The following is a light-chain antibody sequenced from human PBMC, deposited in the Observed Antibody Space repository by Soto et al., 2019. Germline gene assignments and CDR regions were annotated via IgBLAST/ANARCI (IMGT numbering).Light chain of an antibody. Sequence: QSALTQPPSASGSPGQSVTISCTGTSSDVGGYNSVSWYQQHPGKAPKLMIYAVSERPSGVPDRFAGSKSGNTASLTVSGLQAEDEADYYCSSYAASNNLVFGGGTQLTVL. J-gene: IGLJ2*01. CDR2: AVS. CDR3: SSYAASNNLV. CDR1: SSDVGGYNS. V-gene: IGLV2-8*01.